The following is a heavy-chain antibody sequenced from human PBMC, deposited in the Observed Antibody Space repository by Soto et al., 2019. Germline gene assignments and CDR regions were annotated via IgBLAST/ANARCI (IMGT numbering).Heavy chain of an antibody. CDR3: ARWARGSYGPSYHCYGMDV. J-gene: IGHJ6*02. Sequence: EVQLVQSGADVKKPGESLKISCKGSGYSFTSYWIGWVRQMLGKGLEWMGTIYPGDSDTRYSPSFQGQVTISADKSISTAYLQWSSLKASDTAMYYCARWARGSYGPSYHCYGMDVWGQGTTVTVSS. CDR2: IYPGDSDT. D-gene: IGHD3-16*01. V-gene: IGHV5-51*01. CDR1: GYSFTSYW.